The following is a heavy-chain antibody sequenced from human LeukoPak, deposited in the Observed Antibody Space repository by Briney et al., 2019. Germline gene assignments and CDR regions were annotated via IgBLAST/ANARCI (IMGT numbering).Heavy chain of an antibody. D-gene: IGHD5-12*01. J-gene: IGHJ3*02. Sequence: GGSLRLSCAASGYTVSSNYMSWVRQAPGKGLEWVSVIYSGGSTYYADSVKGRFTISRDNSKNTLYLQMNSLRAEDTAVYYCARGPYSGYDGGDAFDIWGQGTMVTVSS. CDR2: IYSGGST. V-gene: IGHV3-66*01. CDR1: GYTVSSNY. CDR3: ARGPYSGYDGGDAFDI.